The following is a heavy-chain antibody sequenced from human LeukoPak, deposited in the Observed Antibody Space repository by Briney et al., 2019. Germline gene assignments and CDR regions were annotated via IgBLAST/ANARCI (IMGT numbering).Heavy chain of an antibody. CDR1: GFTFSTYS. J-gene: IGHJ4*02. Sequence: GGSLRLSCAAAGFTFSTYSMNWGRQAPGKGLEWLGFIRSKAYGGTTEYAASVRGRFTISRDDSRGIAYLQMDSLKTEDTAVYYCGRALHRYNRSPSYFDYWGQGTLVTVSS. D-gene: IGHD1-1*01. CDR3: GRALHRYNRSPSYFDY. V-gene: IGHV3-49*04. CDR2: IRSKAYGGTT.